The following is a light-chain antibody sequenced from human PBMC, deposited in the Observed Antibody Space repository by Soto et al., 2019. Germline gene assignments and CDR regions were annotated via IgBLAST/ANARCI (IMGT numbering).Light chain of an antibody. J-gene: IGLJ7*01. CDR2: EVT. CDR3: CSYGDSRAV. V-gene: IGLV2-23*02. CDR1: SSDVGSHNL. Sequence: QSALTQPASVSGSPGQSITISCTGTSSDVGSHNLVSWYQQHPGQAPKLMIYEVTKRPLGVSTRFSASKSGNKASLTISGLQAEDEADYYCCSYGDSRAVFGGGTHLTVL.